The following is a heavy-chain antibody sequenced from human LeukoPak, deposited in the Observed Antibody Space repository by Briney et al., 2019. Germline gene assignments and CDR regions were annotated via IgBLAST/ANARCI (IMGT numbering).Heavy chain of an antibody. CDR1: GFTFRSYW. CDR2: TNRDGSGT. CDR3: ATDLDTAMQC. D-gene: IGHD5-18*01. J-gene: IGHJ4*02. V-gene: IGHV3-74*01. Sequence: GGSLRLSCAASGFTFRSYWMHWVRQAPGKGLVWVSRTNRDGSGTSYADSVKGRFTISRDNTRNTLYLQMNSLRAEDTAVYYCATDLDTAMQCWGQGTLVTVSS.